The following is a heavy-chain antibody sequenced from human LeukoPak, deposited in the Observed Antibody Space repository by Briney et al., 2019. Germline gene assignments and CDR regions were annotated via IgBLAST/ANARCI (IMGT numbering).Heavy chain of an antibody. CDR1: GFTFSTHS. Sequence: GGSLRLSCAASGFTFSTHSMYWVRQAPGKGLEWVSSISASSNFIHYAESVRGRFTISRDNAKNSLYLQMNSLGAQDTAVYYCARPAAGYCSSAGCHWDSWGQGTLVTVSS. J-gene: IGHJ4*02. CDR2: ISASSNFI. D-gene: IGHD2-2*01. V-gene: IGHV3-21*01. CDR3: ARPAAGYCSSAGCHWDS.